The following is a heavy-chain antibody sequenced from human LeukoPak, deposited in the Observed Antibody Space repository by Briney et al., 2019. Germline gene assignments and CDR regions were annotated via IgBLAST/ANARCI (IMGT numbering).Heavy chain of an antibody. Sequence: GRSLRFSCAASGFTFSSYGMHGVRQAPGKGLEWVAVIWYDGSNKYYADSVKGRFTISRDNSKNTLYLQMNSLRAEDTAVYYCAREYCSGGSCYHDYWGQGTLVTVSS. CDR2: IWYDGSNK. CDR3: AREYCSGGSCYHDY. D-gene: IGHD2-15*01. V-gene: IGHV3-33*01. CDR1: GFTFSSYG. J-gene: IGHJ4*02.